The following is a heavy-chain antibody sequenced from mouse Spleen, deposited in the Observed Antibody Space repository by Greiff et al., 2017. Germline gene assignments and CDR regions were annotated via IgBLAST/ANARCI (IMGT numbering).Heavy chain of an antibody. CDR3: ARLDLLDY. J-gene: IGHJ2*01. CDR1: GFTFSSFG. V-gene: IGHV5-17*02. CDR2: ISSGSSTI. Sequence: DVQLVESGGGLVQPGGSRKLSCAASGFTFSSFGMHWVRQAPEKGLEWVAYISSGSSTIYYADTVKGRFTISRDNPKNTLFLQMTSLRSEDTAMYYCARLDLLDYWGQGTTLTVSS.